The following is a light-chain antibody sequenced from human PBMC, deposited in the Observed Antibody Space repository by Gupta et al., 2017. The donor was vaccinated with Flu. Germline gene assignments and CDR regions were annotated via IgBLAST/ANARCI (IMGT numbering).Light chain of an antibody. Sequence: SALTQPASVSGSPEPSITISCTGSSSDVGGYKFVSWYQQHPGKAPKLMIYEVSDRPTGVSNRFSGSKSGNTASLTISGLQTEDEADYYCSSYTSSSLWVFGGGTKLTVL. CDR2: EVS. J-gene: IGLJ3*02. CDR1: SSDVGGYKF. CDR3: SSYTSSSLWV. V-gene: IGLV2-14*01.